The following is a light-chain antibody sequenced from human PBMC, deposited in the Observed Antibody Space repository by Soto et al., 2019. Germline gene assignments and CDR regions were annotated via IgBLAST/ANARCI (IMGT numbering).Light chain of an antibody. Sequence: QSVLTQPASVSGSPGQSITISCTGTGSGVGGYNYVSWYQHHPGKAPKLMIYAVSERPSGVSNRFSGSKSGNTASLTISGLQPEDEADYYCNSYTSSSTLVFGTGTKVTVL. J-gene: IGLJ1*01. CDR1: GSGVGGYNY. CDR2: AVS. V-gene: IGLV2-14*03. CDR3: NSYTSSSTLV.